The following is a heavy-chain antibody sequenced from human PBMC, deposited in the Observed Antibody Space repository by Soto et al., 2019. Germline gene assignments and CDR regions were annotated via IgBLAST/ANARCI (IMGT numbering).Heavy chain of an antibody. CDR2: VSHDGRNT. CDR1: GFTFSDYA. V-gene: IGHV3-30*18. D-gene: IGHD4-17*01. J-gene: IGHJ4*02. CDR3: AKDMKWGGMTTIHYFDS. Sequence: GGSLRLSCAASGFTFSDYAMHWVRQAPGKGLEWVAVVSHDGRNTHYADSVKGRFTISRDNAKSSLFLQMNSLRPDDTALYYCAKDMKWGGMTTIHYFDSWGQGTLVTVSS.